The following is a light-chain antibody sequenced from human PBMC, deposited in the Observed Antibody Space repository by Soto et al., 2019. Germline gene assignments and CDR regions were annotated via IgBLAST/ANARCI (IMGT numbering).Light chain of an antibody. CDR2: DAS. CDR1: QSVNKY. CDR3: QQYNSWWT. Sequence: EIVITQSPGTLSVSPGERATLSCRASQSVNKYLVWYQQKPGQAPRLLIYDASKRATGTPYRFSGSGSGTDFALTINSLQSEDFAVYYCQQYNSWWTFGQGTKVDIK. V-gene: IGKV3D-15*01. J-gene: IGKJ1*01.